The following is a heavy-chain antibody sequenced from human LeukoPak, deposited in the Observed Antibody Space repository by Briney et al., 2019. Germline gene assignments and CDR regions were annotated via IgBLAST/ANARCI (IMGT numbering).Heavy chain of an antibody. V-gene: IGHV3-48*04. D-gene: IGHD6-13*01. J-gene: IGHJ4*02. CDR3: ARARSNWYGDC. CDR1: GFIFRTYS. Sequence: GWSLRLSCAASGFIFRTYSMNWVRQAPGKGLEGVSYISSSNSPIYYVDSERGRFTISRDDAKNSLYLQMNSLRAEDTAVYYCARARSNWYGDCWGQGTLITVSS. CDR2: ISSSNSPI.